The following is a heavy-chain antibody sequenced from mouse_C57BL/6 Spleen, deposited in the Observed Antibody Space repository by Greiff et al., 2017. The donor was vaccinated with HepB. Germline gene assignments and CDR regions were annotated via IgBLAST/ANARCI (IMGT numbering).Heavy chain of an antibody. CDR3: ARGAAQATSSFAY. V-gene: IGHV3-6*01. CDR2: ISYDGST. Sequence: EVKLVESGPGLVKPSQSLSLTCSVTGYSITSCYYWTWIRQFPGNKLEWMGYISYDGSTNYNPSLKNRSSITRDTSTNQFFLKLNSVTTEDTATDYCARGAAQATSSFAYWGQGTLVTVSA. D-gene: IGHD3-2*02. CDR1: GYSITSCYY. J-gene: IGHJ3*01.